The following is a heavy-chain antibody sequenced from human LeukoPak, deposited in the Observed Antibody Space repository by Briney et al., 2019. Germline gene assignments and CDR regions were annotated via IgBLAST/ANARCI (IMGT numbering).Heavy chain of an antibody. Sequence: GGSLRLSCVASGFTFSSYAMSWVRQAPGKGLEWVSALRGSGGSTYYADSVKGRFTISRDKSKNTLYLQMNSLRAEDTAVYYCARDLYSSSWYYYYYYGMDVWGQGTTVTVSS. V-gene: IGHV3-23*01. CDR2: LRGSGGST. J-gene: IGHJ6*02. CDR3: ARDLYSSSWYYYYYYGMDV. D-gene: IGHD6-13*01. CDR1: GFTFSSYA.